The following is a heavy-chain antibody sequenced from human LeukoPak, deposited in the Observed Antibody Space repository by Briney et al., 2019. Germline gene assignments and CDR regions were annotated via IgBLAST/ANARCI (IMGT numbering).Heavy chain of an antibody. V-gene: IGHV3-30*18. CDR1: GFTFSSYG. D-gene: IGHD6-19*01. J-gene: IGHJ4*02. Sequence: PGRSLRLSCAASGFTFSSYGMHWVRQAPGKGLEGVAVISYDGSNKYYADSVKGRFTISRDNSQNTLYLQMNSLRAEDTAVYYCAKVQQWLAPLDYWGQGTLVTVSS. CDR2: ISYDGSNK. CDR3: AKVQQWLAPLDY.